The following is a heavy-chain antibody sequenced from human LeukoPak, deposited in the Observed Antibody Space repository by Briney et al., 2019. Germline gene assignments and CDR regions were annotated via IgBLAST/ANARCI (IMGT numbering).Heavy chain of an antibody. V-gene: IGHV4-34*01. CDR1: GGSFSGDF. D-gene: IGHD3-9*01. J-gene: IGHJ5*01. CDR2: INHGGST. Sequence: SETLSLTCAVYGGSFSGDFWSWIRQSPGKGLEWIGEINHGGSTTYNPSLQSRVTMSVDTSTNQISLKMTSVTAADTAIYYCARHADDILTGYPETNWFDSWGQGTLVTVSS. CDR3: ARHADDILTGYPETNWFDS.